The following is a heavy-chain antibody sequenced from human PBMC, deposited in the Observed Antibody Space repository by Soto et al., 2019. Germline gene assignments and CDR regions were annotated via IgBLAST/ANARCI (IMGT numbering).Heavy chain of an antibody. CDR3: AKGYCTSSNCYYYYYMDV. CDR2: ISWNSGSI. V-gene: IGHV3-9*01. CDR1: GFTFDDYA. J-gene: IGHJ6*03. D-gene: IGHD2-2*01. Sequence: SLRLSCAASGFTFDDYAMHWVRQAPGKGLEWVSGISWNSGSIGYADSVKGRFTISRDNAKNSLYLQMNSLRADDTALYYCAKGYCTSSNCYYYYYMDVWGKGTTVTVSS.